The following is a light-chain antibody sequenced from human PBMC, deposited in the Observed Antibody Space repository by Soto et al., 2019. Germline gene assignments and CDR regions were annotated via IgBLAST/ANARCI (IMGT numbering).Light chain of an antibody. Sequence: QPVLTQPASVSGSPGQSITISCTGTSSDVGGYNYVSWYQQHPGKAPKLMIYDVSNRPSGVSNRFSGSKSGNTASLTISGLQAEDEADYYCSSYTSSSTFFGGGTKVTVL. V-gene: IGLV2-14*01. CDR1: SSDVGGYNY. J-gene: IGLJ2*01. CDR3: SSYTSSSTF. CDR2: DVS.